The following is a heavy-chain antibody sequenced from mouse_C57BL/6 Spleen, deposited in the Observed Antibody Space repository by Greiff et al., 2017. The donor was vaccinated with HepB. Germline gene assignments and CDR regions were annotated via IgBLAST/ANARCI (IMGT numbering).Heavy chain of an antibody. J-gene: IGHJ1*03. V-gene: IGHV1-64*01. D-gene: IGHD1-1*01. CDR3: ARGDYYGSSYGYWYFDV. CDR1: GYTFTSYW. Sequence: QVQLQQPGAELVKPGASVKLSCKASGYTFTSYWMHWVKQRPGQGLEWIGMIHPNSGSTNYNEKFKSKATLTVDKSSSTAYMQLSSLTSEDSAVYYCARGDYYGSSYGYWYFDVWGTGTTVTVSS. CDR2: IHPNSGST.